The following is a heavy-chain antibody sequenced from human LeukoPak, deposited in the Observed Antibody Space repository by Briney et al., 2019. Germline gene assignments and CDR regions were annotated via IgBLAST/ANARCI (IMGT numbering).Heavy chain of an antibody. J-gene: IGHJ4*02. V-gene: IGHV3-23*01. CDR3: AKGTYSGYDVDY. CDR2: ISGSGGST. CDR1: GFPFSSYA. Sequence: GGPLRLSCAASGFPFSSYAMRWVRQAPGKGLEWVSAISGSGGSTYYADSVKGRFTSSRDNSKNTLYLQMNSLRAEDTAVYYCAKGTYSGYDVDYWGQGTLVTVSS. D-gene: IGHD5-12*01.